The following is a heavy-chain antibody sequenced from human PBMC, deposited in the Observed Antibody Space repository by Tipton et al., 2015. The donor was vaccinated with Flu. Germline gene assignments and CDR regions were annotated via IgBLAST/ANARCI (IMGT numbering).Heavy chain of an antibody. J-gene: IGHJ4*02. CDR2: IYHNGNT. CDR3: ASHGLAVAGPSPFDY. Sequence: TLSLTCAVFGYSISTGGYSWSWVRQPPGKGLEWIGYIYHNGNTYYNPSLKSRVTISVDTSKNHFSLKLTSVTAADTAVYYCASHGLAVAGPSPFDYWGQGTLVTVSS. CDR1: GYSISTGGYS. D-gene: IGHD6-19*01. V-gene: IGHV4-30-2*01.